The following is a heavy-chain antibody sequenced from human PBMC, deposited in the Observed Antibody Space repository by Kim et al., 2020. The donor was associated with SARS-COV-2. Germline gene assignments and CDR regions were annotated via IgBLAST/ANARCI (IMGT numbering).Heavy chain of an antibody. V-gene: IGHV3-9*01. CDR1: GFTFDDYA. CDR3: AKSGQTVVVAGHFDN. J-gene: IGHJ4*02. Sequence: GGSLRLSCAASGFTFDDYAMHWVRQAPGKGLEWVSGISWNSGNIGYADSVKGRFTISRDNAKNSLYLQMNSLRAEDTALYYCAKSGQTVVVAGHFDNWGQGTLVPVSS. D-gene: IGHD2-15*01. CDR2: ISWNSGNI.